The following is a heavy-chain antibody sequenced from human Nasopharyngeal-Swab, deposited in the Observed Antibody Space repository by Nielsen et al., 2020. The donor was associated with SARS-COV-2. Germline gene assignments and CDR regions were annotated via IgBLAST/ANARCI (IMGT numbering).Heavy chain of an antibody. CDR2: INSDGSST. CDR3: AKEGVVPSRGWAHYYGMDV. CDR1: GFTFSSYW. Sequence: GGSLRLSCAASGFTFSSYWMHWVRQAPGKGLVWVSRINSDGSSTSYADSVKGRFTISRDNAKNTLYLQMNSLRAEDTAVYYCAKEGVVPSRGWAHYYGMDVWGQGTTVTVSS. D-gene: IGHD3-22*01. J-gene: IGHJ6*02. V-gene: IGHV3-74*01.